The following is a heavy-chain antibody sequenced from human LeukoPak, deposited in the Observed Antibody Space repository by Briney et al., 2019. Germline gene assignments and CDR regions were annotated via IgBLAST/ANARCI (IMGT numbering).Heavy chain of an antibody. J-gene: IGHJ4*02. V-gene: IGHV4-59*01. CDR3: ARRRLRPSIIIDY. CDR2: LYYSGST. CDR1: GGSISSYY. D-gene: IGHD4-17*01. Sequence: PSETLSLTCTVSGGSISSYYWGWIRQPPGKGLEWIGYLYYSGSTNYNPSLKSRITISVDTSKNQFSLKLSSVTAADTAVYYCARRRLRPSIIIDYWGQGTLVTVSA.